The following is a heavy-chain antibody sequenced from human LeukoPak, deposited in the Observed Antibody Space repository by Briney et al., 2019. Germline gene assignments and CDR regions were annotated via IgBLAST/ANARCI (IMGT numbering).Heavy chain of an antibody. D-gene: IGHD2-15*01. CDR2: IYHSGST. V-gene: IGHV4-4*02. Sequence: SGTLSLTCAVSGGSISSSNWWSWVRQPPGKGLEWIGEIYHSGSTNYNPSHKSRVTISVDKSKSQFSLKLSSVTAADTAVYYCARRYCSGGSCYDYWGQGTLVTVSS. J-gene: IGHJ4*02. CDR3: ARRYCSGGSCYDY. CDR1: GGSISSSNW.